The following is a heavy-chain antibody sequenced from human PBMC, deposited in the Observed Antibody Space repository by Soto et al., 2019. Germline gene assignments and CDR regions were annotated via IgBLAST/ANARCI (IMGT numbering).Heavy chain of an antibody. V-gene: IGHV4-34*01. CDR2: INHSGST. D-gene: IGHD1-26*01. CDR3: ARSSTYYYYMYV. J-gene: IGHJ6*03. CDR1: GGSFSGYY. Sequence: QVQLQQWGAGLLKPSETLSLTCAVYGGSFSGYYWSWIRQPPGKGLEWIGEINHSGSTNYNPSLKSRVTISVDTSKNQFSLKLSSVTAADTAVYYCARSSTYYYYMYVWGKGTTVTVSS.